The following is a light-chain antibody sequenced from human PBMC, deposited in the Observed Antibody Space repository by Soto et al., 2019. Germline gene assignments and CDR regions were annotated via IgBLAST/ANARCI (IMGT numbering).Light chain of an antibody. CDR2: EVI. V-gene: IGLV2-14*01. Sequence: QSALTQPASVSGSPGQSITFSCTGTSNDIGGYNYVSWYQHHLGKAPKLIIYEVINRPSGVSHRFSGSKSGNTASLTISGLQAEDEADYYCSSYASSIARVFGTGTKLTVL. CDR1: SNDIGGYNY. CDR3: SSYASSIARV. J-gene: IGLJ1*01.